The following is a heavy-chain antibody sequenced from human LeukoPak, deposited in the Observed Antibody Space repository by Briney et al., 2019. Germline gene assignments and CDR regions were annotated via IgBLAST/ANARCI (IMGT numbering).Heavy chain of an antibody. J-gene: IGHJ4*02. CDR3: ASTADAIVVVPAY. CDR2: IIPILGIA. CDR1: GGTFSSYT. V-gene: IGHV1-69*02. D-gene: IGHD2-2*01. Sequence: SVKVSCKASGGTFSSYTISWVRHAPGQGLEWMGRIIPILGIANYAQKFQGRVTITADKSTSTAYMELSSLRSEDTAVYYCASTADAIVVVPAYWGQGTLVTVSS.